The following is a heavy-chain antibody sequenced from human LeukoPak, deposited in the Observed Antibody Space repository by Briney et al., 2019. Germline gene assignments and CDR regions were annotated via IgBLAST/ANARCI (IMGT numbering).Heavy chain of an antibody. CDR1: GGSISSGSYY. CDR2: IYTSGST. J-gene: IGHJ6*03. Sequence: PSETLSLTCTVSGGSISSGSYYWSWIRQPAGKGLEWIGRIYTSGSTNYNPSLKSRVTISVDTSKNQFSLKLSSVTAADTAVYYCARARSGSPRRLKTDYYYYYYMDVWGKGTTVTISS. D-gene: IGHD3-10*01. CDR3: ARARSGSPRRLKTDYYYYYYMDV. V-gene: IGHV4-61*02.